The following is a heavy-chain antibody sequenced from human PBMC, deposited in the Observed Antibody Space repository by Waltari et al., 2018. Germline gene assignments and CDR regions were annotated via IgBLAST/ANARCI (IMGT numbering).Heavy chain of an antibody. Sequence: EVQLVESGGGLVQPGGSLRLSCAASGFTFSSYSMNWVRQAPGKGLEWVSYISSSSSTIYYADSVKGRFTIARDNAKNSLYLQMNSLRAEDTAVYYCASTEGYCSGGSCYSGINNYYYMDVWGKGTTVTVSS. J-gene: IGHJ6*03. CDR2: ISSSSSTI. CDR1: GFTFSSYS. V-gene: IGHV3-48*04. CDR3: ASTEGYCSGGSCYSGINNYYYMDV. D-gene: IGHD2-15*01.